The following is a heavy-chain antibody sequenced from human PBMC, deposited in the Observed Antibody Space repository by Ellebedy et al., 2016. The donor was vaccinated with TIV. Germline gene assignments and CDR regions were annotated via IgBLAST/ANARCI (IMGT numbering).Heavy chain of an antibody. D-gene: IGHD4-23*01. Sequence: SETLSLTXTVSGGSISSGGYYWSWIRQHPGKGLEWIGYIYYSGSTYYNPSLKSRVTISVDTSKNQFSLKLSSVTAADTAVYYCARDGPPGYGGNSPGLDAFDIWGQGTMVTVSS. CDR2: IYYSGST. CDR3: ARDGPPGYGGNSPGLDAFDI. V-gene: IGHV4-31*03. CDR1: GGSISSGGYY. J-gene: IGHJ3*02.